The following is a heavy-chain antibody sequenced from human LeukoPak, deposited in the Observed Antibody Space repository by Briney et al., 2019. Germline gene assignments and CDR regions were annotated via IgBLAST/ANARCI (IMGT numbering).Heavy chain of an antibody. CDR1: GGTFSSYA. CDR3: ATNWNDAPGRQWWFDP. D-gene: IGHD1-1*01. J-gene: IGHJ5*02. CDR2: IIPIFGTA. V-gene: IGHV1-69*01. Sequence: GSSVKVSCKASGGTFSSYAISWVRQAPGQGLEWMGGIIPIFGTANYAQKFQGRVTITADESTSTAYMELSSLRSEDTAVYYCATNWNDAPGRQWWFDPWGQGTLVTVSS.